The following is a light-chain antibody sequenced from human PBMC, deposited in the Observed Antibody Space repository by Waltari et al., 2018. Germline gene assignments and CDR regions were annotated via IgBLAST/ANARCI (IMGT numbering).Light chain of an antibody. J-gene: IGLJ3*02. CDR3: NSYAGSNNWV. CDR2: EVS. V-gene: IGLV2-8*01. CDR1: SSHVGGYEY. Sequence: QSALTQPLSASGSPGQSVTISCTGTSSHVGGYEYVSWYQQHPGKAPKLMIYEVSKRPSGVPDRFSGSKSGNTASLTVSGLQAEDEADYYCNSYAGSNNWVFGGGTKLTVL.